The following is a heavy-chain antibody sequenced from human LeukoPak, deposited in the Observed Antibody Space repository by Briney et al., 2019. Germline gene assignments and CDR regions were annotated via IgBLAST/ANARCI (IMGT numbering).Heavy chain of an antibody. CDR2: IRQDGSEK. D-gene: IGHD6-13*01. CDR1: GFTFTDFW. J-gene: IGHJ4*01. V-gene: IGHV3-7*01. Sequence: PGGSLRLSCEVSGFTFTDFWMNWVRQAPGKGPEWVASIRQDGSEKTYADSVKGRFTISRDNTKNSLSLQLNGLRDEDTAVYYCARDGTAPGLYFDLWGQGTLVTVSS. CDR3: ARDGTAPGLYFDL.